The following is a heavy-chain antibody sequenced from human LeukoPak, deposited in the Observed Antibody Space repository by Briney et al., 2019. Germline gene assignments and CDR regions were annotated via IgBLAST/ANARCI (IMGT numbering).Heavy chain of an antibody. CDR2: IYYSGST. D-gene: IGHD6-13*01. Sequence: SETLSLTCTVSGGSISSSSYYWGWIRQPPGKGLEWIGSIYYSGSTYYNPSLKSRVTISVDTSKNQFSLKLSSVTAADTAVYYCANERSRSSRLDYWGQGTLVTVSS. V-gene: IGHV4-39*01. CDR1: GGSISSSSYY. J-gene: IGHJ4*02. CDR3: ANERSRSSRLDY.